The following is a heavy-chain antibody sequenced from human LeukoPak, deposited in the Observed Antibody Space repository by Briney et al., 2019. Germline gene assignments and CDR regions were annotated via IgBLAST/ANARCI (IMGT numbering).Heavy chain of an antibody. J-gene: IGHJ4*02. CDR2: ISAYNGNT. D-gene: IGHD6-13*01. CDR1: GYTFTSYG. Sequence: ASVEVSCKASGYTFTSYGMSWVRQAPGQGLEWMGWISAYNGNTNYAQKLQGRVTMTTDTSTSTAYMELRSLRSDDTAVYYCSRERAAAGTIDYWGQGTLVTVSS. CDR3: SRERAAAGTIDY. V-gene: IGHV1-18*01.